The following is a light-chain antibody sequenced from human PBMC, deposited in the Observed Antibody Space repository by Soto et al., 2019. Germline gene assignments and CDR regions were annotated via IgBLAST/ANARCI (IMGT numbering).Light chain of an antibody. CDR1: RDISSS. CDR3: QKYNSAPNT. CDR2: AAS. Sequence: DVQMTQSPSSLSASVGDRVTITWRASRDISSSLAWYQQKPGKVPKLLIYAASTLHAGVQSRFSGSGSGTFFTLTINSLQPEDVATYYCQKYNSAPNTFGRGTRLEIK. V-gene: IGKV1-27*01. J-gene: IGKJ2*01.